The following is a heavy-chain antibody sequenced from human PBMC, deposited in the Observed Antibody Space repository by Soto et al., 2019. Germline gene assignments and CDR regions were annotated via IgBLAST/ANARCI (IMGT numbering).Heavy chain of an antibody. CDR1: GFTFSSYA. CDR3: ARRGAGLRCHDPVYYYYGMDV. CDR2: ISYDGSNK. J-gene: IGHJ6*02. D-gene: IGHD3-16*01. V-gene: IGHV3-30-3*01. Sequence: GGSLRLSCAASGFTFSSYAMHWVRQAPGKGLEWVAVISYDGSNKYYADSVKGRFTISRDNSKNTLYLQMNSLRAEDTAVYYCARRGAGLRCHDPVYYYYGMDVCGQGTTVTVAS.